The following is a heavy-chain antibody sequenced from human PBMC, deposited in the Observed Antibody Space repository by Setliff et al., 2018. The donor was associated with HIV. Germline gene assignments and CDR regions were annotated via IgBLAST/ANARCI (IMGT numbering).Heavy chain of an antibody. V-gene: IGHV1-2*04. J-gene: IGHJ4*02. CDR1: GYSFTDYY. CDR2: INPKSDGT. D-gene: IGHD3-22*01. CDR3: ARGMDYYDTSGYHQYYFDY. Sequence: ASVKVSCKASGYSFTDYYIHWVRQAPGQGLEWMGWINPKSDGTNYAQKFQGWITMTRDTSISTAYMELSRLRSGDTAVYYCARGMDYYDTSGYHQYYFDYWGQGTLVTVSS.